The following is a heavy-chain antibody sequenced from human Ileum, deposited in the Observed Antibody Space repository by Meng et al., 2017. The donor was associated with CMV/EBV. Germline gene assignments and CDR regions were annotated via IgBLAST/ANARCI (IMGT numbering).Heavy chain of an antibody. CDR2: IKLDGSEK. Sequence: GESLKISCAASGFTFSSYGMSWVRQAPGKGLEGVANIKLDGSEKYYVDSVKGRFTISRDNAKNSLYLQMNSLRAEDTAVYYCARGPTIFGVVTRYYYGMDVWGQGTTVTVSS. D-gene: IGHD3-3*01. J-gene: IGHJ6*02. CDR1: GFTFSSYG. V-gene: IGHV3-7*01. CDR3: ARGPTIFGVVTRYYYGMDV.